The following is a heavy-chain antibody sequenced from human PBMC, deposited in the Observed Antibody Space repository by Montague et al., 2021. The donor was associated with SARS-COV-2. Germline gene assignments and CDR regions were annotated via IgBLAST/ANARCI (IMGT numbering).Heavy chain of an antibody. CDR2: ISSNGKT. D-gene: IGHD6-19*01. V-gene: IGHV4-59*08. J-gene: IGHJ3*02. Sequence: SETLSLTCTVSGGSINVHYRSWIRQSPGKGLEWIGYISSNGKTNYNPSLKSRATISVDPYKNQCSLKLTSVTAADAALYYCARHLAVGTSGFDIWGQGTMVTVSS. CDR3: ARHLAVGTSGFDI. CDR1: GGSINVHY.